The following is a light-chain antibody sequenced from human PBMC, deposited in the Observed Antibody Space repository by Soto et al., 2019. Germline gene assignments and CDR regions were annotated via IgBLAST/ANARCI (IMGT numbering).Light chain of an antibody. CDR1: QSVSSSY. CDR2: AAS. V-gene: IGKV3-20*01. J-gene: IGKJ5*01. Sequence: EIVLTHSPGTPSFSLWERATLSSRDSQSVSSSYLAWYQQKPGQAPRLLIFAASSRASGIPDRFSGSGSGTELTLTISSLEPEDFALFYCQYHGSSPITFGQGTRLEVK. CDR3: QYHGSSPIT.